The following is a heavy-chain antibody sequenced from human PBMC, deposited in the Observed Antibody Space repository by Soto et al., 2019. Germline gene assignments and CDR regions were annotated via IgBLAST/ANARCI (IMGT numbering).Heavy chain of an antibody. V-gene: IGHV3-7*05. CDR2: IKQDGTEK. D-gene: IGHD1-7*01. CDR3: TRDQGITGTTGDFDY. J-gene: IGHJ4*02. Sequence: EVQLVESGGGLVQPGGSLRLSCAASGFTFSGHWMTWVRQAPGKGLEWVANIKQDGTEKHYVGSVRGRFTISRDNAKNSLCLQMDSLRAEDTAVYYCTRDQGITGTTGDFDYWGQGTLVTVSS. CDR1: GFTFSGHW.